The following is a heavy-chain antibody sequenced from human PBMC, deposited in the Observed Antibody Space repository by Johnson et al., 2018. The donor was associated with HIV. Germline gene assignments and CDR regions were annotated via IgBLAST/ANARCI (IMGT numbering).Heavy chain of an antibody. V-gene: IGHV3-15*01. CDR3: TTVGGILGTYAFDI. J-gene: IGHJ3*02. CDR1: GFDFNTHN. Sequence: VQLVESGGDVVQPGRSLRLSCAAFGFDFNTHNIHWVRQAPGKGLEWVGRIKSKTDGGTKDYAAPVTGRFTISRDDSKNTLYLQMNSLKTEDTALYYCTTVGGILGTYAFDIWGQGTMVTVSS. D-gene: IGHD2-8*02. CDR2: IKSKTDGGTK.